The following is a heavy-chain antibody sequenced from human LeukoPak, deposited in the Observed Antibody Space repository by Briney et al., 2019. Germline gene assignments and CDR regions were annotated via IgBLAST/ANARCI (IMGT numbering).Heavy chain of an antibody. J-gene: IGHJ4*02. V-gene: IGHV4-4*07. CDR2: IYTSGNT. CDR3: ARENIAARPLGY. CDR1: GGSISSYY. D-gene: IGHD6-6*01. Sequence: SETLSLTCTVSGGSISSYYWSWIRQPAGKGLEWIGRIYTSGNTNYNSSLQSRVNMSVDTSKNQFSLKLSSVTAADTAVYYCARENIAARPLGYWGQGTLVTVSS.